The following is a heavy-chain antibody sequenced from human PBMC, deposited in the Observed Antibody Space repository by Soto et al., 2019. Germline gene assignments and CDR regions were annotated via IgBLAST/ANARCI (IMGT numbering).Heavy chain of an antibody. Sequence: EVQMLESGGGLTQPGGSLRLSCEASGFTFSKHAMSWVRQAPGKGLEWVSGISGGGNVTYYADSVKGRFTISRDNSKSTLFLQQNSLTAEDAAADYCGRGPSGGSVVVITRSGGFFETWGPGTLVTVSS. CDR1: GFTFSKHA. J-gene: IGHJ1*01. D-gene: IGHD3-22*01. CDR3: GRGPSGGSVVVITRSGGFFET. CDR2: ISGGGNVT. V-gene: IGHV3-23*01.